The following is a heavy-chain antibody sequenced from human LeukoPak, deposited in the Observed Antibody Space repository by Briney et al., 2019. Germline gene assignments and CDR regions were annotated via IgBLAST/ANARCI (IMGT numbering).Heavy chain of an antibody. Sequence: ASVKVSCKASGHTFTGYYMHWVRQAPGQGLRWWDWFNPDSRGTNYAQKFQGRVTMTRDTSISTAYMELSRLRSDDTAVYYCARDPAYCTSTSCYNYFDCWGQGTLVTVSS. V-gene: IGHV1-2*02. CDR1: GHTFTGYY. CDR3: ARDPAYCTSTSCYNYFDC. CDR2: FNPDSRGT. D-gene: IGHD2-2*02. J-gene: IGHJ4*02.